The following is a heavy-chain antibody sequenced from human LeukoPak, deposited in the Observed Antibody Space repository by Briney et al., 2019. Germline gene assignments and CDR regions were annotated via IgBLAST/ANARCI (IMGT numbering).Heavy chain of an antibody. Sequence: PGGSLRLSCAASGFTFDDYGMSWVRQAPGKGLEWVSGINWNGSSTGYADSVKGRFTISRDNAKNSLYLQMNSLRAEDTALYYCAGDVCSSGLMGYWGQGTLVTVSS. D-gene: IGHD6-19*01. CDR2: INWNGSST. J-gene: IGHJ4*02. V-gene: IGHV3-20*04. CDR3: AGDVCSSGLMGY. CDR1: GFTFDDYG.